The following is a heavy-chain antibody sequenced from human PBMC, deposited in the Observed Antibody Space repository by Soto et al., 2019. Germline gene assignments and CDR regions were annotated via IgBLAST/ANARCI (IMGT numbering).Heavy chain of an antibody. D-gene: IGHD1-7*01. Sequence: GASVKVSCKASGYTFTSYGISWVRQAPGQGLEWMGWISAYNGNTNYAQKLQGRVTMTTDTSTSTAYMELRSLRSDDTAVYYCARDPKSPYNWNYFRWVYYYGMDVWGQGXTVTVYS. CDR2: ISAYNGNT. CDR1: GYTFTSYG. V-gene: IGHV1-18*04. CDR3: ARDPKSPYNWNYFRWVYYYGMDV. J-gene: IGHJ6*02.